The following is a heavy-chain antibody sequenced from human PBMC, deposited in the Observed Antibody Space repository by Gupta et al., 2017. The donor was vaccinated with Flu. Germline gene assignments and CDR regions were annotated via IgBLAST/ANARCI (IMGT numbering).Heavy chain of an antibody. V-gene: IGHV3-23*01. Sequence: EVQLLESGGGLVQPGGSLRRSCAVSGLTFSDYAMNWVRQAPGKGLEWVSSIAAAGDRTYYAGSVMGRFTISRDNSKNTLYLQMTSLRGDDTALYYCAKDRSGNPAIDYWGQVTLVTVSA. CDR1: GLTFSDYA. D-gene: IGHD6-13*01. CDR2: IAAAGDRT. CDR3: AKDRSGNPAIDY. J-gene: IGHJ4*02.